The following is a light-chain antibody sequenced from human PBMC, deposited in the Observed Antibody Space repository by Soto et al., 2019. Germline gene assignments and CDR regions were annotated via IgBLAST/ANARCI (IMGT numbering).Light chain of an antibody. CDR2: GAS. Sequence: EIVMTQSPATLSVSPGERATLSCRASQSVISNLAWYKQKPGQAPRLLIYGASTRATGIPARFSGSGSGTEFTLTIGSLQSEDFAVYYCQQYNNWPWTFGQGTKVEIK. CDR1: QSVISN. CDR3: QQYNNWPWT. J-gene: IGKJ1*01. V-gene: IGKV3-15*01.